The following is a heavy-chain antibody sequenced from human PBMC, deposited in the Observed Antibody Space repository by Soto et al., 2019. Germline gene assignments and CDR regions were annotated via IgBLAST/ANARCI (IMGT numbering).Heavy chain of an antibody. CDR2: ISGRGDST. V-gene: IGHV3-23*01. J-gene: IGHJ4*02. CDR3: AKDSYFDFWSCYYYFDY. CDR1: GFTFSSYA. D-gene: IGHD3-3*01. Sequence: PGGSLRLSCAASGFTFSSYAMSWVRQAAGKGLEWVSAISGRGDSTYYADSVKGRFTISRDNSRNTLYLQMNSLRAEDTAVYYCAKDSYFDFWSCYYYFDYWGRGTLVTLSS.